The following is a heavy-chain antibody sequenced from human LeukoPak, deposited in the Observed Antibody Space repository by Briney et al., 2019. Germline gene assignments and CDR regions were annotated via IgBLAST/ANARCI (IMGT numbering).Heavy chain of an antibody. V-gene: IGHV4-59*01. CDR1: GGSISSYY. CDR2: IYYSGST. Sequence: SETLSLTCSVSGGSISSYYWSWIRQPPGKGLEWIGYIYYSGSTNYNPSLRSRVTISVDTSKNQFSLKLSSVTAADTAVYYCARLDYYYYYYMDVWGKGTTVTIS. J-gene: IGHJ6*03. CDR3: ARLDYYYYYYMDV.